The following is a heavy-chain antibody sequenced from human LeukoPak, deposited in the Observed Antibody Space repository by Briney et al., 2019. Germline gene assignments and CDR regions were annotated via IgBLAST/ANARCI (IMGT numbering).Heavy chain of an antibody. CDR1: GGSLSGYY. Sequence: SETLSLTCAVYGGSLSGYYWSWIRQSPGKGLEWIGEINHSGSTNYNPSLKSRVTISLDTSKNQFSLRLRSVTAADTAVYYCARAGGRDIVVVPAATFDYWGQGTLVTVSS. CDR3: ARAGGRDIVVVPAATFDY. D-gene: IGHD2-2*01. CDR2: INHSGST. J-gene: IGHJ4*02. V-gene: IGHV4-34*01.